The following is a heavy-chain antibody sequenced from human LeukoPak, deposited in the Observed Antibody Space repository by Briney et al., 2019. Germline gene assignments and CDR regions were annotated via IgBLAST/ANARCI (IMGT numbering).Heavy chain of an antibody. D-gene: IGHD3-22*01. Sequence: ASVKVSCKVSGYTLTELSMHWVRQAPGKGLEWMGGFDPEDGETIYAQKFQGRVTMTEDTSTDTAYMELSSLRSEDTAVYYCAFHYYDSSGYYYGGAFDTWGQGTMVTVSS. V-gene: IGHV1-24*01. J-gene: IGHJ3*02. CDR1: GYTLTELS. CDR2: FDPEDGET. CDR3: AFHYYDSSGYYYGGAFDT.